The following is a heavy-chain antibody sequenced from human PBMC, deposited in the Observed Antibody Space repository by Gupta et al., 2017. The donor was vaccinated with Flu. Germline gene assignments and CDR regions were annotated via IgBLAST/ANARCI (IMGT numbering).Heavy chain of an antibody. V-gene: IGHV3-33*01. CDR3: ARWDLGHCSSIGCHVDARDG. J-gene: IGHJ3*01. D-gene: IGHD2-2*01. CDR1: GFSFRSNG. CDR2: IWYDGSKQ. Sequence: QVQLVESGGGVVQAGRSLRLSCVASGFSFRSNGIHWVRQGPGKGLEWVAIIWYDGSKQNYADSVKSRFTISRDKSKNTLYLQMNSLRAEDTAVYYCARWDLGHCSSIGCHVDARDGWGQGTGVTVST.